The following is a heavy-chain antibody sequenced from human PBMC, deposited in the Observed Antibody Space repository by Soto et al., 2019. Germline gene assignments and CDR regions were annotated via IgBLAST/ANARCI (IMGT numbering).Heavy chain of an antibody. CDR3: ARASYRPTYYDYVWGSYRFGSDY. CDR2: ISYDGSNK. CDR1: GFTFSSYA. D-gene: IGHD3-16*02. V-gene: IGHV3-30-3*01. J-gene: IGHJ4*02. Sequence: RLSCAASGFTFSSYAMHWVRQAPGKGLEWVAVISYDGSNKYYADSVKGRFTISRDNSKNTLYLQMNSLRAEDTAVYYCARASYRPTYYDYVWGSYRFGSDYWGQGTLVTVSS.